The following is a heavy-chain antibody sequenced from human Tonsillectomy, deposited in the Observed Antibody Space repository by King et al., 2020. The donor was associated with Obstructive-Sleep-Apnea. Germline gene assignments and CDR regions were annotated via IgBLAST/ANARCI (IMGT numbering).Heavy chain of an antibody. CDR2: TYYRSKWYN. Sequence: VQLQQSGPGLVKPSQTLSLTCAISGDSVSSNSAAWNWIRQSPSRGLEWLGRTYYRSKWYNDYAVSVKSRITINPDTSKNQFSLQLNSVTPEDTAVYYCARDLIEGYCRGGSCYWTPPPFDYWGQGTLVTVSS. D-gene: IGHD2-15*01. CDR1: GDSVSSNSAA. J-gene: IGHJ4*02. CDR3: ARDLIEGYCRGGSCYWTPPPFDY. V-gene: IGHV6-1*01.